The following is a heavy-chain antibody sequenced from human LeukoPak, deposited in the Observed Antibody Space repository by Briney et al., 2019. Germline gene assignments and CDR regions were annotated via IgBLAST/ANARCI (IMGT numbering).Heavy chain of an antibody. D-gene: IGHD3-22*01. Sequence: TGGSLRLSCAASGFTFRTYWMHWVRQAPGKGLVWVSVIYSGGSTYYADSVKGRFTISRDSSKNTLYLQMNSLRAEDTAVYYCARAGYYYDSSGYYYVDYWGQGTLVTVSS. V-gene: IGHV3-53*01. CDR3: ARAGYYYDSSGYYYVDY. CDR2: IYSGGST. J-gene: IGHJ4*02. CDR1: GFTFRTYW.